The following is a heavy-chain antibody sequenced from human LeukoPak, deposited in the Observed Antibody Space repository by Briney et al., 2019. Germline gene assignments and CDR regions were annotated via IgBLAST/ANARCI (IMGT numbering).Heavy chain of an antibody. CDR1: GFTFSSYA. Sequence: GGSLRLSCAASGFTFSSYAMHWVRQAPGKGLEWVAVISYDGSNKYYADSVKGRFTISRDNSTNTLYLQMNSLRAEDTAVYYCARDYSSGWNEGVFDYWGQGTLVTVSS. CDR2: ISYDGSNK. D-gene: IGHD6-19*01. CDR3: ARDYSSGWNEGVFDY. V-gene: IGHV3-30*04. J-gene: IGHJ4*02.